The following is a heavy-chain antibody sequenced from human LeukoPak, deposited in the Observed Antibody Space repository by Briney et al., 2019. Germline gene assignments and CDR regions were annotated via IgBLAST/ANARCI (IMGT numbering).Heavy chain of an antibody. CDR2: ITSGSSVI. J-gene: IGHJ4*02. V-gene: IGHV3-48*04. D-gene: IGHD3-10*01. CDR3: AKTYGSGRALDY. CDR1: GFTFSSYS. Sequence: GGSLRLSCAASGFTFSSYSMNWVRQAPGKGLEWVSYITSGSSVIYYADSVKGRFTISRDNAKNSLYLQMNSLRAEDTAVYYCAKTYGSGRALDYWGQGTLVTVSS.